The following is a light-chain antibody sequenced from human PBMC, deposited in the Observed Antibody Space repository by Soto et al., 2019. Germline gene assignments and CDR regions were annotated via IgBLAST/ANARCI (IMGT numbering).Light chain of an antibody. J-gene: IGLJ1*01. CDR3: SSYTTSTTLHYV. Sequence: QSALTQPASVSGSPGQSITISCTGTSSDVGGYNYVSWYQQHPGKAPKLMISDVSNRPSGVSNRFSGSKSGNTASLTISELQAEDEADYYCSSYTTSTTLHYVFGTGTKLTVL. CDR2: DVS. CDR1: SSDVGGYNY. V-gene: IGLV2-14*01.